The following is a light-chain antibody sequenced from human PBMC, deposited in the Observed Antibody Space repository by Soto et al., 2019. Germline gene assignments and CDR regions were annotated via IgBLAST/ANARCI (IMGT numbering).Light chain of an antibody. CDR1: SGSIASNY. V-gene: IGLV6-57*04. CDR2: GDT. CDR3: QSYGV. Sequence: NFMLTQPHSVSESPGKTVTISSTRTSGSIASNYVQWYQQRPDSAPATLIYGDTLRPSGVPDRFSGSIDSSSNSASLTISGLQIEDEADYYCQSYGVFGGRTKLTVL. J-gene: IGLJ2*01.